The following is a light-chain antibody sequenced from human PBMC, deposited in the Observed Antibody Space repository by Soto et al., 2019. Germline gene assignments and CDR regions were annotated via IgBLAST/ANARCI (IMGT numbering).Light chain of an antibody. CDR2: SAS. CDR3: QQLYSHPLT. J-gene: IGKJ4*01. CDR1: QGITSY. V-gene: IGKV1-9*01. Sequence: QLTQSPSSLSASVGDRVTITCRASQGITSYLAWYKQRPGKAPRLFIYSASTLQSGVPSRFRGSGYGTDFSLTISNLKPEDFATYYCQQLYSHPLTFGGVTKVDIK.